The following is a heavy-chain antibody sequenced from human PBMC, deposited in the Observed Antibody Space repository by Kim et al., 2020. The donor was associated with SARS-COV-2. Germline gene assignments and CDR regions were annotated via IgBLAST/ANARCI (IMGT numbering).Heavy chain of an antibody. J-gene: IGHJ3*02. D-gene: IGHD6-19*01. Sequence: SVKVSCKASGFNFTSSAVQWVRQARGQRLEWIGWIVVGSGNTNYAQKFQERVTITRDMSTSTAYMELSSLRSEDTAVYYCAASRIAVAGSGAFDIWGQGTMVTVSS. CDR3: AASRIAVAGSGAFDI. CDR1: GFNFTSSA. CDR2: IVVGSGNT. V-gene: IGHV1-58*01.